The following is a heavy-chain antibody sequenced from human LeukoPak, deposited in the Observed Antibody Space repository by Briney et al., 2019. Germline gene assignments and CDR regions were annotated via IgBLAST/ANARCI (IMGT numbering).Heavy chain of an antibody. CDR1: GGSISSYD. J-gene: IGHJ2*01. Sequence: SETLSLTCTVSGGSISSYDWSWIRQPPGKGLEWIGYIYYSGSTNYNPSLKSRVTISVDTSKNQFSLKLSSVTAADTAVYYCARRIGVTTNWYFDLWGRGTLVTVSS. CDR3: ARRIGVTTNWYFDL. V-gene: IGHV4-59*08. CDR2: IYYSGST. D-gene: IGHD4-17*01.